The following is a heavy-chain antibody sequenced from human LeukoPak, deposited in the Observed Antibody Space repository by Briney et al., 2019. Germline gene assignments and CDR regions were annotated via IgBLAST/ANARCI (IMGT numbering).Heavy chain of an antibody. D-gene: IGHD6-13*01. CDR1: GGSISSYY. Sequence: PSETLSFTCTVSGGSISSYYWSWIRQPPGKGLEWIGYIYYSGSTNYNPSLKSRVTISVDTSKNQFSLKLSSVTAADTAVYYCASSIAAAGSLLVGAQDAFDIWGQGTMVTVSS. V-gene: IGHV4-59*01. CDR2: IYYSGST. J-gene: IGHJ3*02. CDR3: ASSIAAAGSLLVGAQDAFDI.